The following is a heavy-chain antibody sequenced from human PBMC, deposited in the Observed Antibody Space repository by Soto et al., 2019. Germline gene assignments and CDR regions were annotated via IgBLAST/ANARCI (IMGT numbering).Heavy chain of an antibody. Sequence: QVQLVQSGTEVKKPGASVKVSCKASGYTFTDSHIHWVRQASGQGLEWLGWINPKTGDTNYPQKFQGRITMTRDTSMSTAYMELTHLTSDDTAVYYCERDPPRYFTSSPEGAGLWGQGTLVTVSS. CDR1: GYTFTDSH. D-gene: IGHD2-21*01. V-gene: IGHV1-2*02. J-gene: IGHJ4*02. CDR3: ERDPPRYFTSSPEGAGL. CDR2: INPKTGDT.